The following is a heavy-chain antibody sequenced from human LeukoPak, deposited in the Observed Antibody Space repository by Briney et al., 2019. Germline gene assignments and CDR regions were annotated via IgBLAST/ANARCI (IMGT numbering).Heavy chain of an antibody. CDR3: ARRSRGDH. CDR1: GFTFSSYS. J-gene: IGHJ4*02. V-gene: IGHV3-21*01. CDR2: ISSSSGYI. Sequence: GGSLRLSCAASGFTFSSYSMNWVRQAPGKGLEWVSSISSSSGYIYYADSVKGRFTISRDNAKNSLYLQMNSLRAEDTAVYYCARRSRGDHWGQGTLVTVSS. D-gene: IGHD1-26*01.